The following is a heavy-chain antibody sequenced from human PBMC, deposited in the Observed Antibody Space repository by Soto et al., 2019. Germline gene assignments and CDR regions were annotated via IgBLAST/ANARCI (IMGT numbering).Heavy chain of an antibody. CDR1: GGSISSGDYS. CDR2: IYYSGST. D-gene: IGHD2-2*01. CDR3: ARDSSTSPNWFDP. Sequence: SETLSLTCTVAGGSISSGDYSWSWIRQPPGKGLEWIGYIYYSGSTYYKSSLKSRSTISVDTSKNQSSLKLSSVTAADTAVYYCARDSSTSPNWFDPWGQGTLVTVSS. V-gene: IGHV4-30-4*01. J-gene: IGHJ5*02.